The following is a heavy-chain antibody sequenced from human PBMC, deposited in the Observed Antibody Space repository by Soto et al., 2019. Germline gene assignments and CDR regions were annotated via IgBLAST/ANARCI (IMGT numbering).Heavy chain of an antibody. CDR2: ISSNSAYI. Sequence: GGSLRLSCAASGFTFRSFTMNWVRQAPGKGLEWVSTISSNSAYIYYTDALRGRFTISRDNAKNSLHLQMNSLRAEDTAVYYCAKKLKVIAAAGTWFDPWGQGTLVTVSS. D-gene: IGHD6-13*01. CDR3: AKKLKVIAAAGTWFDP. J-gene: IGHJ5*02. CDR1: GFTFRSFT. V-gene: IGHV3-21*04.